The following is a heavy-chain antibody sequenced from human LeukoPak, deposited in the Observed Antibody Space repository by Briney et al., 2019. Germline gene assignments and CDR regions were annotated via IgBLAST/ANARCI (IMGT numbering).Heavy chain of an antibody. Sequence: GGSLRLSCAASGFTVSSSYMSWVRQAPGKGLEWVSVIYSGGSTYYADSVKGRFTISRDNSKNTLYLQMNSLRAEDTAVYYCARDPPTYYYYGMDVWGQGTTVTVSS. CDR3: ARDPPTYYYYGMDV. J-gene: IGHJ6*02. CDR2: IYSGGST. V-gene: IGHV3-66*01. CDR1: GFTVSSSY.